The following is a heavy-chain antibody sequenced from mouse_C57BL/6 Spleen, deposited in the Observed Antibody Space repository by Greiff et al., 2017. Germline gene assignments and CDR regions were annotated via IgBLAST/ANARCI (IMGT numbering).Heavy chain of an antibody. CDR2: IYPGSGNT. D-gene: IGHD2-4*01. J-gene: IGHJ3*01. CDR1: GYTFTDYY. CDR3: ASYYDYGRGAWFAY. V-gene: IGHV1-76*01. Sequence: QVQLKESGAELVRPGASVKLSCKASGYTFTDYYINWVKQRPGQGLEWIARIYPGSGNTYYNEKFKGKATLTAEKSSSTAYMQLSSLTSEDSAVYFCASYYDYGRGAWFAYWGQGTLVTVSA.